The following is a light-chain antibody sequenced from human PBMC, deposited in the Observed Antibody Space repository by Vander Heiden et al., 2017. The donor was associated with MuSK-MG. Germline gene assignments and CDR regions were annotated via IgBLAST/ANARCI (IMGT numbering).Light chain of an antibody. J-gene: IGKJ1*01. V-gene: IGKV3-15*01. CDR2: GAA. CDR1: QSVSSN. Sequence: EIVMTQSPATLSVSPGERATLSCRASQSVSSNLAWYQQKPGQAPRLLIYGAATRATGIPARCSGSGSGTEFTLTISSLQSEDVAVYYCQQYNNGPPWTFGQGTKVEIK. CDR3: QQYNNGPPWT.